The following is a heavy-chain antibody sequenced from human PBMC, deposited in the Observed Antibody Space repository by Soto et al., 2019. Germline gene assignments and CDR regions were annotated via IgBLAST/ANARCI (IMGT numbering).Heavy chain of an antibody. V-gene: IGHV4-31*03. CDR2: IYYSGST. Sequence: SETLSLTCTVSGGSISSGGYYWSWIRQHPGKGLEWIGYIYYSGSTYYNPSLKSRVTISVDTSKNQFSLKLSSVTAADTAVYYCARIQAVPTVTILAIDYWGQGTLVTVSS. CDR3: ARIQAVPTVTILAIDY. D-gene: IGHD4-17*01. J-gene: IGHJ4*02. CDR1: GGSISSGGYY.